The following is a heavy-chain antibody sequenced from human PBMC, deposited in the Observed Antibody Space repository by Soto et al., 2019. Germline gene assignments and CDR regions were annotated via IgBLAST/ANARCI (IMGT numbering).Heavy chain of an antibody. Sequence: GESLMISCQGSGCIFSSYWIGWVRQIPGKGLEWMWSIYPGDSDTRYSPSFHSQVTISADRSIITPYLQWSSLKASDPAMYYCAGIPAAGKYSYGMDVLGQGTTVT. J-gene: IGHJ6*02. D-gene: IGHD6-13*01. V-gene: IGHV5-51*01. CDR3: AGIPAAGKYSYGMDV. CDR1: GCIFSSYW. CDR2: IYPGDSDT.